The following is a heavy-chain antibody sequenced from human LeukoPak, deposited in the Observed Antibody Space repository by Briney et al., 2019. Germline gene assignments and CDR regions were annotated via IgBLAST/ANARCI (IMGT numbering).Heavy chain of an antibody. D-gene: IGHD1-26*01. CDR1: GFTFSSYA. CDR2: ISGSGGST. Sequence: PGGSLRLSCAASGFTFSSYAMSWVRQVPGKGLEWVSAISGSGGSTYYADSVKGRFTISRDNSKNTLYLQMNSLRAEDTAVYYCAKPGHYSGSYYRVYYFDYWGQGTLVTVSS. V-gene: IGHV3-23*01. CDR3: AKPGHYSGSYYRVYYFDY. J-gene: IGHJ4*02.